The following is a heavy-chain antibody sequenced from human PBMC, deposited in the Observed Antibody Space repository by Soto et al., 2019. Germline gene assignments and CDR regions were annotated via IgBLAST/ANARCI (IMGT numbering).Heavy chain of an antibody. D-gene: IGHD1-7*01. Sequence: SETLSLTCAVSGGSISSSNWWSWVRQPPGKGLEWIGEIYHSGSTNYNPSLKSRVTISVDKSKNQFSLKRRSAPAADTAVYYCATQTARWNSYYYYYYGTDVWGQGTTVTVSS. CDR2: IYHSGST. CDR3: ATQTARWNSYYYYYYGTDV. V-gene: IGHV4-4*02. CDR1: GGSISSSNW. J-gene: IGHJ6*02.